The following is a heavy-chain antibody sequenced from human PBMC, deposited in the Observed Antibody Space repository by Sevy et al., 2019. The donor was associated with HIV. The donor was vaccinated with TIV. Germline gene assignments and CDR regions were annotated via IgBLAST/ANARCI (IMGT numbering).Heavy chain of an antibody. D-gene: IGHD4-17*01. J-gene: IGHJ4*02. CDR1: GGSFTSSGYY. CDR3: ATFVEDDGCNFIDY. Sequence: SESLSLSCTVSGGSFTSSGYYCGWIRQSPGKGLEWIATIYYGGSTFYNPSLKSRVTMPIDTSKNQFSLQLTSVTAADTAVYYCATFVEDDGCNFIDYWGQGTLVVVSS. CDR2: IYYGGST. V-gene: IGHV4-39*01.